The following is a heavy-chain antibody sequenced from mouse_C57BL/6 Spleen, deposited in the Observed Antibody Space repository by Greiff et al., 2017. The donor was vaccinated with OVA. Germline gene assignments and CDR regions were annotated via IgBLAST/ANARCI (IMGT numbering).Heavy chain of an antibody. Sequence: QVQLQQPGAELVMPGASVKLSCKASGYTFTSYWMHWVKQRPGQGLEWIGEIDPSDSYTNYNQKFKCKSTVTVDKSSCTAYMQLSSLTSEDSAVYYCATYSNYRFAYWGQGTLVTVSA. J-gene: IGHJ3*01. D-gene: IGHD2-5*01. CDR1: GYTFTSYW. CDR2: IDPSDSYT. V-gene: IGHV1-69*01. CDR3: ATYSNYRFAY.